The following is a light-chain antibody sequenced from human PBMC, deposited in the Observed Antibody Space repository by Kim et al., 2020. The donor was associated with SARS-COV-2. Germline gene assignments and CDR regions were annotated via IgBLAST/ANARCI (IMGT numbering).Light chain of an antibody. CDR1: RTVIVTYIF. CDR3: TSYTSTSTLV. J-gene: IGLJ2*01. CDR2: DVS. V-gene: IGLV2-14*03. Sequence: GQSINIPSTSTRTVIVTYIFVSWYQQQPGKAPTHTIYDVSHRPSGVSNRFSGSKSGNRASLTISGLQAEDEAVYYCTSYTSTSTLVFGGGTQLTVL.